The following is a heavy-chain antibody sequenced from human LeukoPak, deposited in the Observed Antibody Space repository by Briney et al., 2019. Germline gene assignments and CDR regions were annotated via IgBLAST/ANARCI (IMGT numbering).Heavy chain of an antibody. CDR1: AFTFSTYS. Sequence: GGSLRLSCAASAFTFSTYSMNWVRQAPGKGLEWVSHISSSSSTIHYADSVKGRFTISRENARNYMYLKMNSLRAEDTAVYYCAXDAVGARYFDYWGQGTLVTVSS. J-gene: IGHJ4*02. V-gene: IGHV3-48*01. CDR3: AXDAVGARYFDY. D-gene: IGHD6-6*01. CDR2: ISSSSSTI.